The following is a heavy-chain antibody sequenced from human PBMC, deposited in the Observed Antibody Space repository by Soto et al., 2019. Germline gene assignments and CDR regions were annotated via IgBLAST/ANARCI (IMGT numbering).Heavy chain of an antibody. J-gene: IGHJ2*01. Sequence: QVQLVQSGAEVKKPGSSVKVSCKASGDIFSSYSFSWVRQAPGQGLEWMGGIVPLLGTADYAQKFQYRVTIPADDSTSTVYMELSSLRSDDTAVYYCARDRGSQNWYFGVWGRGTLVSVSS. D-gene: IGHD3-10*01. V-gene: IGHV1-69*01. CDR1: GDIFSSYS. CDR3: ARDRGSQNWYFGV. CDR2: IVPLLGTA.